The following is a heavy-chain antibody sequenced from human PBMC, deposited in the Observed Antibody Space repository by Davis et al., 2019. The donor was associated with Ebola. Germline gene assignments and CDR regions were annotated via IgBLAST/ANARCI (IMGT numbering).Heavy chain of an antibody. CDR1: GFTYTNAW. Sequence: GGSLRLSCAASGFTYTNAWMNWVRQAPGKGLEWVGRIKSNFYGGTTDYAAPVKGRFTISRDDSQNTLYLQMNGLKTEDTALYYCTRGSGTYDWGQGTLVTVSS. D-gene: IGHD1-26*01. V-gene: IGHV3-15*07. CDR2: IKSNFYGGTT. J-gene: IGHJ4*02. CDR3: TRGSGTYD.